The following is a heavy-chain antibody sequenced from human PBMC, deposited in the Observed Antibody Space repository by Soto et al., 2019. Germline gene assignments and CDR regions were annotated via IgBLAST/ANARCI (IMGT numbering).Heavy chain of an antibody. CDR3: ARHGGSYCSGGSCYDEGLY. D-gene: IGHD2-15*01. J-gene: IGHJ4*02. CDR2: IYYSGST. V-gene: IGHV4-59*08. CDR1: HGSFSSYY. Sequence: PSETLSLTCTVSHGSFSSYYWSWIRQPPGKGLEWIGYIYYSGSTNYNPSLKSRVTISVDTSKNQFSLKLSSATAADTAVYYCARHGGSYCSGGSCYDEGLYWGQGTLVTVSS.